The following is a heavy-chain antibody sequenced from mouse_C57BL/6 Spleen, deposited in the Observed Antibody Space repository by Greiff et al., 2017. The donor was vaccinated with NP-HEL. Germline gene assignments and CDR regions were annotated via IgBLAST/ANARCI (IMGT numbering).Heavy chain of an antibody. D-gene: IGHD4-1*01. Sequence: VQLQQSGPVLVKPGASVKMSCKASGYTFTDYYMNWVKQSHGKSLEWIGVINPYNGGTSYNQKFKGKATLTVDKSSSTAYMELNSLTSEDSAVYYCARSDWEGGYFDYWGQGTTLTVSS. CDR1: GYTFTDYY. J-gene: IGHJ2*01. CDR2: INPYNGGT. V-gene: IGHV1-19*01. CDR3: ARSDWEGGYFDY.